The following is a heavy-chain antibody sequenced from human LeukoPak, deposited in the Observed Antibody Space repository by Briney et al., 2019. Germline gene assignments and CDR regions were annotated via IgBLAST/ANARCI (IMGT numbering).Heavy chain of an antibody. CDR3: ARAVAGPADH. J-gene: IGHJ5*02. CDR2: ISGDGRIT. CDR1: GFAFSGYW. D-gene: IGHD6-19*01. V-gene: IGHV3-74*01. Sequence: GGSLRLSCAASGFAFSGYWMHWVCQAPGKGLVCVSRISGDGRITDYADSVKGRFTISRDNAGNTLFLQMNSLRAEDTAIFYCARAVAGPADHWGQGTLVTVSS.